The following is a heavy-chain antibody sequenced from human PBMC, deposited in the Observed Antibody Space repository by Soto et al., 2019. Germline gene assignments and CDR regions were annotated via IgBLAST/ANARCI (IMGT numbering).Heavy chain of an antibody. J-gene: IGHJ6*02. CDR1: GGSISSSNW. Sequence: TLSLTCAVSGGSISSSNWWNWVRQPPGKGLEWIGQIYHSGSTNYNPSLNSRVTISVDKSKNQFSLKLSSVTAADTAVYYCARAGRGYCSGGSCYSGLYGMDVWGQGTTVTVSS. CDR2: IYHSGST. CDR3: ARAGRGYCSGGSCYSGLYGMDV. V-gene: IGHV4-4*02. D-gene: IGHD2-15*01.